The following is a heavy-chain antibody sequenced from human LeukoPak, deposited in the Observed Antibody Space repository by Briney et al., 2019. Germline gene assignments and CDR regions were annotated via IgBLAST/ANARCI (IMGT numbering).Heavy chain of an antibody. Sequence: GRSLRLSCAASGFTFDDYAMHWVRQAPGKGVEWGSGISWNSCSIDYADSVKGRFTISRDNAKNSLYLQMNSLRAEDTALYYCAKDRSINIAVAGPFDYWGQGTLVTVSS. J-gene: IGHJ4*02. CDR2: ISWNSCSI. D-gene: IGHD6-19*01. V-gene: IGHV3-9*01. CDR1: GFTFDDYA. CDR3: AKDRSINIAVAGPFDY.